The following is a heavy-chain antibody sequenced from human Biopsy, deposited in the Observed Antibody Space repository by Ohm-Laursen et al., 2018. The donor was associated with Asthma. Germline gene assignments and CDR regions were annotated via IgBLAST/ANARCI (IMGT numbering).Heavy chain of an antibody. D-gene: IGHD7-27*01. CDR2: INPNGGAT. V-gene: IGHV1-2*06. CDR1: AYTFIGYH. Sequence: ASVTVSCNASAYTFIGYHLHWVRQAPGEGLEWMGRINPNGGATIYAQKFQGRVTMTRDTSISTAYMELSRLTSDDTAVYFCARVQKSPGDRWFDPWGQGTLVTVSS. J-gene: IGHJ5*02. CDR3: ARVQKSPGDRWFDP.